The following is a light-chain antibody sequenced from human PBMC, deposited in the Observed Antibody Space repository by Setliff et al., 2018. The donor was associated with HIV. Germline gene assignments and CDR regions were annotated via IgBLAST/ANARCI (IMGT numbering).Light chain of an antibody. CDR1: TTDVGSYNL. J-gene: IGLJ2*01. CDR3: SSYSYSTTLV. V-gene: IGLV2-14*02. CDR2: EVT. Sequence: QSALTQPASVSGSPGQSITISCTGTTTDVGSYNLVSWYQQHPGKAPKLLIYEVTKRPSGVSYRFYGSKSGNTASLTISGLQAEDEADYFCSSYSYSTTLVFGGGTKVTVL.